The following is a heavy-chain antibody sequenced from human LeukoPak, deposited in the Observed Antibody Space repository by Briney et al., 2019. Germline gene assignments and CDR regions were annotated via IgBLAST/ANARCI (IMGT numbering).Heavy chain of an antibody. CDR3: ARGVGDSSGYYYSGFDY. J-gene: IGHJ4*02. CDR2: ISNSGST. V-gene: IGHV4-61*01. CDR1: GGSINRGTFF. D-gene: IGHD3-22*01. Sequence: SETLSLTCAVSGGSINRGTFFWTWIRKPPGKGLEWIGYISNSGSTNYHPSLKSRVTISSDTSKTQFTLKLTSVTAADTAVYYCARGVGDSSGYYYSGFDYWGQGTLVTVSS.